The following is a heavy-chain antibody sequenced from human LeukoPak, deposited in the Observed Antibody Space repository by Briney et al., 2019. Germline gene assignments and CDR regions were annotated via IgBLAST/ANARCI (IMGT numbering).Heavy chain of an antibody. CDR3: ARVAFSGNDYSYYYYMDV. CDR2: IIPIFGTA. D-gene: IGHD5-12*01. CDR1: GGTFSSYA. V-gene: IGHV1-69*06. J-gene: IGHJ6*03. Sequence: ASVKVSCKASGGTFSSYAISWVRQAPGQGLEWMGGIIPIFGTANYAQKFQGRVTITADKSTSTAYMELSSLRAEDTAVYYCARVAFSGNDYSYYYYMDVWGKGTTVTISS.